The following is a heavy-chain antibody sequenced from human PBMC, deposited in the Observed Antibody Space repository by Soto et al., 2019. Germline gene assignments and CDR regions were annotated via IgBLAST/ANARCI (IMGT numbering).Heavy chain of an antibody. D-gene: IGHD6-19*01. CDR2: ISSSGSTI. J-gene: IGHJ4*02. Sequence: QVQLVESGGGLVKSGGSLRLSCAASGFTFSDYYMSWIRQAPGKGLEWVSYISSSGSTIYYADSVKGRFTISRDNAKNAQFLPRNRLRAEDTAVYYWARNRARGSSGWVRNDYWGQGTLVTVSS. CDR1: GFTFSDYY. V-gene: IGHV3-11*01. CDR3: ARNRARGSSGWVRNDY.